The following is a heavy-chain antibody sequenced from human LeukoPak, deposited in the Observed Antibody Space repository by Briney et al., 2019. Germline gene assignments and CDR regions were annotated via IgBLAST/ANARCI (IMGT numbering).Heavy chain of an antibody. CDR1: GYTFTDYY. J-gene: IGHJ4*02. D-gene: IGHD3-3*01. V-gene: IGHV1-2*02. CDR3: ARVQSNYDFWSGYYYFDY. CDR2: INPNSGGT. Sequence: GASVKVSCKASGYTFTDYYMHWVRQAPGQGLEWMGWINPNSGGTDYAQKFQGRVTMTRDTFISTAYMELSRLRSDDTAVYYCARVQSNYDFWSGYYYFDYWGQGTLVTVSS.